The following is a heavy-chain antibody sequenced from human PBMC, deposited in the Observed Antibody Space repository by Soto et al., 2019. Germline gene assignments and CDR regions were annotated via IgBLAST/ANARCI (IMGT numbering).Heavy chain of an antibody. CDR3: ARGGYSAGWTYGMDV. Sequence: RGSLRLSSDESGFTFSTYGMHWVRPAPGKGLEWVAVIWYDGSNKYYADSVKGRFTISGDNSKNMLYMQMNSLRAEDTAVYHCARGGYSAGWTYGMDVWGQGTTVTVSS. CDR1: GFTFSTYG. D-gene: IGHD6-19*01. J-gene: IGHJ6*02. CDR2: IWYDGSNK. V-gene: IGHV3-33*01.